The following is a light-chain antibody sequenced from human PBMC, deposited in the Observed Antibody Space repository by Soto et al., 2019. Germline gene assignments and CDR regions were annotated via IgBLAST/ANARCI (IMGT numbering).Light chain of an antibody. V-gene: IGLV2-14*01. CDR3: SSYTSSSTLGGV. CDR2: EVS. J-gene: IGLJ1*01. CDR1: SSDVGGYNY. Sequence: QSALTQPASASGSPGQSITISCTGTSSDVGGYNYVSWYQQHPGKAPKLMIYEVSNRPSGVSNRFSGSKSGNTASLTISGLQAEDEADYYCSSYTSSSTLGGVFGTGTKVTVL.